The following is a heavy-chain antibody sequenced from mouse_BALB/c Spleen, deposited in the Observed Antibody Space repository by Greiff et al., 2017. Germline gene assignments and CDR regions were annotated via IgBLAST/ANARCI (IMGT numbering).Heavy chain of an antibody. CDR2: ISSGGSYT. CDR1: GFTFSSYA. D-gene: IGHD4-1*02. Sequence: EVKLMESGGGLVKPGGSLKLSCAASGFTFSSYAMSWVRQSPEKRLEWVAEISSGGSYTYYPDTVTGRFTISRDNAKNTLYLEMSSLRSEDTAMYYCASQLDWYFDVWGAGTTVTVSS. J-gene: IGHJ1*01. V-gene: IGHV5-9-4*01. CDR3: ASQLDWYFDV.